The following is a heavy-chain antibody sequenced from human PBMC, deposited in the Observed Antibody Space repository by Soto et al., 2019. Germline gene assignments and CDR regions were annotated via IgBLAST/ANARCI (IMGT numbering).Heavy chain of an antibody. Sequence: QVHLQQWGAGLLKPSATLSLTCGVSGGSFGTSYWAWIRQSPEKGLEWIGEINHNGDSNYNPSLKMRVTISLDMSDNQFSLKLTPVAAADTAVYYCARVTRFPDAFDIWGQGTPVIVSS. J-gene: IGHJ3*02. CDR1: GGSFGTSY. CDR3: ARVTRFPDAFDI. CDR2: INHNGDS. V-gene: IGHV4-34*01.